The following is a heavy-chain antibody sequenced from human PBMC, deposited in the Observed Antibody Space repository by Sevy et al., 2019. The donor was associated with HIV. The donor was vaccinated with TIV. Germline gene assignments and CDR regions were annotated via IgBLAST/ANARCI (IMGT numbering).Heavy chain of an antibody. J-gene: IGHJ1*01. D-gene: IGHD3-10*01. Sequence: GGSLRLSCAASGFTFDDYAMHWVRQAPGKGLEWVSGISWNSGSIGYADSVKGRFTISRDNAKNSLYLQMNSLRAEDTALYYCAKDMKFGPTGYFQHWGQGTLVTVSS. CDR2: ISWNSGSI. CDR1: GFTFDDYA. CDR3: AKDMKFGPTGYFQH. V-gene: IGHV3-9*01.